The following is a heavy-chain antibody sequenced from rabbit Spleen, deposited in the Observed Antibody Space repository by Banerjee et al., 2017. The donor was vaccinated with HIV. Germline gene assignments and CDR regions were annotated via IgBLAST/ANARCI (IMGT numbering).Heavy chain of an antibody. CDR2: IYTGTSGIT. D-gene: IGHD1-1*01. CDR1: GFSFRNGYY. J-gene: IGHJ4*01. V-gene: IGHV1S45*01. CDR3: ARWAAGNSGWYTFNL. Sequence: QEQLVESGGGLVQPEGSLALTCTASGFSFRNGYYMCWVRLAPGKGLEWIACIYTGTSGITYYANWVISRFTITSDTNQNTVDLKMTSLTAADTATYFCARWAAGNSGWYTFNLWGQGTLVTVS.